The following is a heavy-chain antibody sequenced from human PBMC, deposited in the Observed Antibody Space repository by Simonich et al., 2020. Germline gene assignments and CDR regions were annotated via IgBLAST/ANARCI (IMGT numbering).Heavy chain of an antibody. CDR1: GGYISSYY. D-gene: IGHD7-27*01. Sequence: QVQLQESGPGLVKPSETLSLTCTVSGGYISSYYWSWIRQPPGKGLEWIGNIDYSGSTNYKPSLKSRVTISVDTTKNLFSLKLSAVTAAEAAVYYCARHVRKTGDHFDYWGQGTLVTVSS. CDR2: IDYSGST. J-gene: IGHJ4*02. CDR3: ARHVRKTGDHFDY. V-gene: IGHV4-59*08.